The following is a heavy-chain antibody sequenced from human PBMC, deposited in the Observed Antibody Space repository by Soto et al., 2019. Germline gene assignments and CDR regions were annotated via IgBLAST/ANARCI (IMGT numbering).Heavy chain of an antibody. V-gene: IGHV4-59*01. D-gene: IGHD3-10*01. Sequence: ETLSLTCTVSGGSISGYYWSWIRQPPGKGLEWIGYIYHSGNTNYNPSLKSRVTISVDTSNKQLSLKLGSVSAADTAVYYCARGDGSREGYYYYGMDVWGQGTTVTVSS. J-gene: IGHJ6*02. CDR2: IYHSGNT. CDR3: ARGDGSREGYYYYGMDV. CDR1: GGSISGYY.